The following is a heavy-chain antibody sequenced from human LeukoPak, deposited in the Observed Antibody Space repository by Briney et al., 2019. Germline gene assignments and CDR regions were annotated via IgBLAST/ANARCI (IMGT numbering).Heavy chain of an antibody. J-gene: IGHJ5*02. CDR1: GYTFTSYD. CDR3: ATRDCSSTSCYLLGFDP. CDR2: MIPNSGNT. V-gene: IGHV1-8*01. Sequence: GASVRVSCKASGYTFTSYDINWVRQATGQGLEWMGWMIPNSGNTGYAQKFQGRVTMTRNTSISTAYMELSSLRSEDTAVYYCATRDCSSTSCYLLGFDPWGQGTLVTVSS. D-gene: IGHD2-2*01.